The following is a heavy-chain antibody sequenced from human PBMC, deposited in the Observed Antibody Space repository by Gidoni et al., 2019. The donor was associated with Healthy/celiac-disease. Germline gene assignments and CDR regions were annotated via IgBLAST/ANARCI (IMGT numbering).Heavy chain of an antibody. D-gene: IGHD2-2*01. CDR2: INHSGST. J-gene: IGHJ1*01. CDR1: GGSFSGYY. CDR3: ARGPIVVVPAATPGLQH. V-gene: IGHV4-34*01. Sequence: QVQLQPWAAGLLKPSENLSLTSAVYGGSFSGYYWSWLRQPPGKGLEWIGEINHSGSTNSHPSLKSRVTISVDTSKNQFSLKLSSVTAADTAVYYCARGPIVVVPAATPGLQHWGQGTLVTVSS.